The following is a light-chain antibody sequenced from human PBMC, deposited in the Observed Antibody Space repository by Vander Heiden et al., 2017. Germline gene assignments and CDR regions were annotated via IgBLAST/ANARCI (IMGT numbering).Light chain of an antibody. Sequence: SYEPTHSPSVSVSPGQTARITCCGDALPKNYAYWYQQKSGQAPVLVIYEDSKRPSGIPERFSGSSSGTMATLTISGAQVEDAADYYCYSTDSSGNHYVFGTGTKVTVL. CDR3: YSTDSSGNHYV. CDR2: EDS. V-gene: IGLV3-10*01. CDR1: ALPKNY. J-gene: IGLJ1*01.